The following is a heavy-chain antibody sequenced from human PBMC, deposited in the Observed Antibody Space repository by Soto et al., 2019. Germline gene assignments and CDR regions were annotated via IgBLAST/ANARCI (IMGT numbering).Heavy chain of an antibody. CDR3: ARDTSAIRIAAPSY. CDR2: ISYDGSNK. D-gene: IGHD6-6*01. V-gene: IGHV3-30*03. CDR1: GFSFRSYG. Sequence: QVQLVESGGGVVQPGRSLRLSCAASGFSFRSYGMHWVRQAPGKGLECVAVISYDGSNKYYADSVKGRFTISRDNSKNTLYLQMNCLRAEDTAVYYCARDTSAIRIAAPSYWGQGTLVTVSS. J-gene: IGHJ4*02.